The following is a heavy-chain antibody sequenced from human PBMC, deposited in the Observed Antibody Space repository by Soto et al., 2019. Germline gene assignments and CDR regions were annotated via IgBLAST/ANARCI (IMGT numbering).Heavy chain of an antibody. V-gene: IGHV3-30*03. CDR1: GFTFNTYG. CDR3: ARATPVGATTPGCDY. D-gene: IGHD1-26*01. Sequence: QVQLVESGGGVVQPGRSLRLSRAASGFTFNTYGMHWVRQAPGKGLDWVAVISYDGTEKFYADSVKGRFTISRDNSKNTLYLQMNSLRTEDTAVYYCARATPVGATTPGCDYWGQGTLVTVSS. J-gene: IGHJ4*02. CDR2: ISYDGTEK.